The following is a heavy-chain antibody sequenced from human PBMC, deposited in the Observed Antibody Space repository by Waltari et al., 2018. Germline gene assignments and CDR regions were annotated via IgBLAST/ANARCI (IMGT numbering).Heavy chain of an antibody. CDR3: AVNRFWSGYDTPNDY. D-gene: IGHD3-3*01. Sequence: QVQLVQSGAEVKKPGPSVKVSCKASGVTFSSYAISWVRQAPGQGLEWMGGIIPICGTANYAQKFQGRVTITADESTSTAYMELSSLRSEDTAVYYCAVNRFWSGYDTPNDYWGQGTLVTVSS. CDR2: IIPICGTA. CDR1: GVTFSSYA. J-gene: IGHJ4*02. V-gene: IGHV1-69*12.